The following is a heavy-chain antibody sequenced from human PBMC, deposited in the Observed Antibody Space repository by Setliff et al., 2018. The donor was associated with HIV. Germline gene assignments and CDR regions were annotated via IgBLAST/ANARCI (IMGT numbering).Heavy chain of an antibody. J-gene: IGHJ4*02. CDR3: ARHYDIWSGSEFPGY. CDR1: GFSFRNYY. Sequence: GSLRLSCAASGFSFRNYYMHWVRQAPGKGLEWVSGTNTDGSRTTYADSVKGRFTISRDNARNTVYLHMNSLRAEDTAVYYCARHYDIWSGSEFPGYWGQGTLVTVSS. CDR2: TNTDGSRT. D-gene: IGHD3-3*01. V-gene: IGHV3-74*01.